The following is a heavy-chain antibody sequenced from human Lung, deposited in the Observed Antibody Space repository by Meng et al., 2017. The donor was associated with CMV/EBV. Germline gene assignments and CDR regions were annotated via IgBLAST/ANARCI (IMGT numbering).Heavy chain of an antibody. V-gene: IGHV3-7*01. D-gene: IGHD2-8*02. J-gene: IGHJ4*02. CDR3: ARGTAPNDY. CDR1: GFTFSSYW. Sequence: SCAASGFTFSSYWMTWVRQAPGKGLEWVANIKQDGSGKYYVESVKGRFTISRDNAKNSLYLQMNSLRVEDTAMYYCARGTAPNDYWGQGTLVTVSS. CDR2: IKQDGSGK.